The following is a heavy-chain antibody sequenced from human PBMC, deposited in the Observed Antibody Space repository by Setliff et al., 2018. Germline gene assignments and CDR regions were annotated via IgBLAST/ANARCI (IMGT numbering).Heavy chain of an antibody. CDR1: GYNFRGHG. J-gene: IGHJ3*02. V-gene: IGHV1-18*01. CDR3: ARSSRSGYYHQRDSFDI. D-gene: IGHD5-12*01. CDR2: ISPYSDGT. Sequence: ASVKVSCKASGYNFRGHGINWVRQAPGQGPEWMGWISPYSDGTSYAEKVQGRVTMTTDTSTNTAYLEVRNLRSDDTAIYFCARSSRSGYYHQRDSFDIWGQGTRVTVSS.